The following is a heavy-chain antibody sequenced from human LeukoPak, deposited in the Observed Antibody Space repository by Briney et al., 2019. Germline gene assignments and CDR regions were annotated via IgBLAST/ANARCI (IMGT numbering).Heavy chain of an antibody. CDR2: INYSGST. Sequence: SQTLSLTCTVSGDSISSGDHYWSWIRHTPGTGLEWIGYINYSGSTYYNPSLKSRVIISLDMSKNHFSLSLNSLTAADSAVYYCARAAAATDSWYYFDYWGQGTLVTVSS. CDR1: GDSISSGDHY. CDR3: ARAAAATDSWYYFDY. J-gene: IGHJ4*02. D-gene: IGHD3-22*01. V-gene: IGHV4-30-4*01.